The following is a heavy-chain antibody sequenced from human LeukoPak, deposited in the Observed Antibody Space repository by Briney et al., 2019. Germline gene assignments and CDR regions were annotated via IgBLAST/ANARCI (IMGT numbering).Heavy chain of an antibody. J-gene: IGHJ5*02. CDR1: GGSISSSSYY. CDR3: ARKGYCSGGSCPPFDP. D-gene: IGHD2-15*01. Sequence: SETLSLTCTVSGGSISSSSYYWGWIRQPPGKGLEWIGSIYHSGSTYYNPSLKSRVTISVDTSKNQFSLKLSSVTAADTAVYYCARKGYCSGGSCPPFDPWGQGTLVTVSS. V-gene: IGHV4-39*07. CDR2: IYHSGST.